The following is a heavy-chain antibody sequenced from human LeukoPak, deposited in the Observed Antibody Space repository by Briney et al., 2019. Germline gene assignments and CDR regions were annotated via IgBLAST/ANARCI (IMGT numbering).Heavy chain of an antibody. CDR3: ARLRHYDTLTGWGDLPYYFDY. CDR2: ISWSSGSI. CDR1: GSTFDDYA. V-gene: IGHV3-9*01. Sequence: PGGSLRLSCAASGSTFDDYAMHWVRQAPGKGLEWVSGISWSSGSIGYADSVKGRFTISRDNAKNSLYLQMNSLRSEDTAVYYCARLRHYDTLTGWGDLPYYFDYWGQGTLVTVSS. J-gene: IGHJ4*02. D-gene: IGHD3-9*01.